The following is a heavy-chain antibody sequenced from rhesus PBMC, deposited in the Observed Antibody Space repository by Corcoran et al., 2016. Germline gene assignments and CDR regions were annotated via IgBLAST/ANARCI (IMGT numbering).Heavy chain of an antibody. J-gene: IGHJ4*01. Sequence: QVQLVQSGAEIKQPGASVKLSCKASGYTFTSYYMHWVRQAPGQGLEWIGLIPPYNGNKVDAQNCQGRFTITTDTATSTGYMELSSLRSEDTAVYDCTRGYSNIFDYWGQGVLVTVSS. D-gene: IGHD4-23*01. CDR2: IPPYNGNK. CDR1: GYTFTSYY. V-gene: IGHV1-1*01. CDR3: TRGYSNIFDY.